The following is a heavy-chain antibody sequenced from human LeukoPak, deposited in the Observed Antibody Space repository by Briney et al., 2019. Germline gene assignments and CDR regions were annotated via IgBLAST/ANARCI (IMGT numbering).Heavy chain of an antibody. CDR3: ARDFGSYGTKDPLDY. V-gene: IGHV3-30-3*01. CDR1: GFTFSSYA. J-gene: IGHJ4*02. Sequence: GRSLRLSCAASGFTFSSYAMHWVRQAPGKGLEWVAVISYDGSNKYYADSVKGRLTISRDNSKNTLYLQMNSLRAEDTAVYYCARDFGSYGTKDPLDYWGQGTLVTVSS. D-gene: IGHD5-18*01. CDR2: ISYDGSNK.